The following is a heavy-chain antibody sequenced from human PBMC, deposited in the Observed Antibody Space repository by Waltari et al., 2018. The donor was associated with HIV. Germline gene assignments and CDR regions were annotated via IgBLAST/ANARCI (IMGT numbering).Heavy chain of an antibody. J-gene: IGHJ4*02. Sequence: QVHLVQSGAEMKKPGASVKVSCKASGYPFISYGISWVRQAPGHGLEWMGWISTYNANTNYAQSLQGRVTMTTDTSTTTAYMELRSLTSDDTAVYYCARDGLRYSGTFYSDYWGQGTLVTVSS. CDR3: ARDGLRYSGTFYSDY. D-gene: IGHD1-26*01. CDR2: ISTYNANT. V-gene: IGHV1-18*01. CDR1: GYPFISYG.